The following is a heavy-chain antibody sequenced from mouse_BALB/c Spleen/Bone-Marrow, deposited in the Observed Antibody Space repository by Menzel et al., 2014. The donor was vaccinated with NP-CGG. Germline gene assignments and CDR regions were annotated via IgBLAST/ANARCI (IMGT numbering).Heavy chain of an antibody. V-gene: IGHV1-69*02. Sequence: VKLMESGSELVRPGASVKLSCKASGNTFTSYWMHWVKQRPGQGLEWIGNIYPFDSYTNYNQKFKDKATLTVDRSSSTAYMQLDSPTSEDSAVYYCTRGYDYFDYWGQGTTLTVSS. CDR3: TRGYDYFDY. J-gene: IGHJ2*01. D-gene: IGHD2-14*01. CDR2: IYPFDSYT. CDR1: GNTFTSYW.